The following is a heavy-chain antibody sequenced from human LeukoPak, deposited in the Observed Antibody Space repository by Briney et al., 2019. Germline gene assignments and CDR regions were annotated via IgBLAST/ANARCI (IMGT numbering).Heavy chain of an antibody. CDR3: AKGGLAAAGINY. J-gene: IGHJ4*02. CDR2: IWYDGSNK. D-gene: IGHD6-13*01. Sequence: PGGSLRLSCGASGFTFRNYGMHWVRQAPGKGLEGVAIIWYDGSNKYYADSVKGRFTISRDNSKNMVYLQMNSLRAEDTAVYYCAKGGLAAAGINYWGQGTLVTVS. CDR1: GFTFRNYG. V-gene: IGHV3-33*06.